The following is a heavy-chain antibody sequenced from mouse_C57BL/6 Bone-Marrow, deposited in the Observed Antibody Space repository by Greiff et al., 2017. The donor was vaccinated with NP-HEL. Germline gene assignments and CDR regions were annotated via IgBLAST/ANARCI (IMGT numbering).Heavy chain of an antibody. Sequence: DVKLVESGGGLVQPGGSLSLSCAASGFTFTDYYMSWVRQPPGKALEWLGFIRNKANGYTTEYSASVKGRFTISRDNSQSILYLQMNALRAEDSATYFCARSPLYYLYAMDYWGQGTSVTVSS. V-gene: IGHV7-3*01. J-gene: IGHJ4*01. CDR1: GFTFTDYY. CDR2: IRNKANGYTT. CDR3: ARSPLYYLYAMDY. D-gene: IGHD2-1*01.